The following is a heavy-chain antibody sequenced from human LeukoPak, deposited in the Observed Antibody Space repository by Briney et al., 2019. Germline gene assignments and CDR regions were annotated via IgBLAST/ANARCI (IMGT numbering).Heavy chain of an antibody. CDR3: ARSSRRYFDWFLAYCGMDV. Sequence: SETLSLTCTVSGGSISSYYWSWIRQPPGKGLEWIGYIYYSGSTNYNPSLKSRVTISVDTSKNQFSLKLSSVTAADTAVYYCARSSRRYFDWFLAYCGMDVWGQGTTVTVSS. V-gene: IGHV4-59*01. CDR1: GGSISSYY. J-gene: IGHJ6*02. D-gene: IGHD3-9*01. CDR2: IYYSGST.